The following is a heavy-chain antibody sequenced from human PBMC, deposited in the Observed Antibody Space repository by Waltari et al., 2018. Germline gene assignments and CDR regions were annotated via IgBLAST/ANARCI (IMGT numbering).Heavy chain of an antibody. CDR1: GYTFPNYG. D-gene: IGHD1-26*01. J-gene: IGHJ5*02. Sequence: QVEESGGGVVQPGVSLRLPCVASGYTFPNYGMHWVRQAPGKGLEWLAVISSDGSNKYYEDSVKGRFTVSRDNSKNSVYLQMNSLRPEDTALYFCAKAGGIHNYPLDPWGQGTLVTVSS. V-gene: IGHV3-30*18. CDR2: ISSDGSNK. CDR3: AKAGGIHNYPLDP.